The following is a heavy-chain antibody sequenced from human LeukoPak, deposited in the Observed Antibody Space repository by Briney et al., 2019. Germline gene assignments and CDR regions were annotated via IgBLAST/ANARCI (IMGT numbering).Heavy chain of an antibody. D-gene: IGHD1-26*01. CDR2: ISSSSSYI. CDR1: GFTFSSYS. CDR3: ARVWELRYYGMDV. Sequence: PGGSLRLSCAASGFTFSSYSMSWVRQAPGKGLEWVSSISSSSSYIYYADSVKGRFTISRDNAKNSLYLQMNSLRAEDTAVYYCARVWELRYYGMDVWSQGTTVTVSS. V-gene: IGHV3-21*01. J-gene: IGHJ6*02.